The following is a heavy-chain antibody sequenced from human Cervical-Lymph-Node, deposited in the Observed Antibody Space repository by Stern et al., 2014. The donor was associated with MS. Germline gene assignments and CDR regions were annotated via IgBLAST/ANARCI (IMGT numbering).Heavy chain of an antibody. CDR1: GFTFSTYG. J-gene: IGHJ4*02. CDR3: ARGDNWRRLNY. V-gene: IGHV3-30*03. D-gene: IGHD1-20*01. CDR2: ISDDGSRK. Sequence: VQLVESGGGVVQPGRSLRLSCAASGFTFSTYGMHWVRQAPGKGLEWVAVISDDGSRKFYGDSVKGRFTISRDNSKNTLYLQMNSLRPEDTAVFYCARGDNWRRLNYWGQGSLVTVSS.